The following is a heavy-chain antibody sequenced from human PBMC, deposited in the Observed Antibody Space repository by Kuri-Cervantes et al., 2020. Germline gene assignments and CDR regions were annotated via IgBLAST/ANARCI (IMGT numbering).Heavy chain of an antibody. Sequence: SETLSLTCAVSGHSIGTTYWWGWVRQPPGKGLEWVGYVYYTSSAHYNPSLRGRVDMSVDTSENQFFLRLTSVTAVDTAVYSCVRVANTGAFDVWGQGTPVTVSS. D-gene: IGHD2-8*02. CDR2: VYYTSSA. J-gene: IGHJ4*02. V-gene: IGHV4-28*01. CDR3: VRVANTGAFDV. CDR1: GHSIGTTYW.